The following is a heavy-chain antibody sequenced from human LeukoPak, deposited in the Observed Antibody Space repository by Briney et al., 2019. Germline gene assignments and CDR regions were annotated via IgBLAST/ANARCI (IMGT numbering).Heavy chain of an antibody. V-gene: IGHV5-51*01. D-gene: IGHD3-10*01. Sequence: GESLQISCKGSGYSFTSYWIGWVRQMPGKGLEWMGIIYPGDSDTRYSPSFQGQVTISADKSISTAYLQWSSLKASDTAMYYCASISVEAITMVRGGDRDAFDIWGQGTMVTVSS. CDR3: ASISVEAITMVRGGDRDAFDI. CDR2: IYPGDSDT. CDR1: GYSFTSYW. J-gene: IGHJ3*02.